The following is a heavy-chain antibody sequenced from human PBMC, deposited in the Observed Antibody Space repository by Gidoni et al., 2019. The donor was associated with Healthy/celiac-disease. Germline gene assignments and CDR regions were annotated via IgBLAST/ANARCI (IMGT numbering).Heavy chain of an antibody. CDR3: ARDLRIAARPYYYYGMDV. CDR1: GFTFSSYS. V-gene: IGHV3-21*01. D-gene: IGHD6-6*01. CDR2: ISSSISYI. Sequence: EVQLVESGGGLVKPGWSLRLYCAASGFTFSSYSINWVRQAPGKGLEWVSSISSSISYIYYADSVKGRFTISRDNAKNSLYLQMNSLRAEDTAVYYCARDLRIAARPYYYYGMDVWGQGTTVTVSS. J-gene: IGHJ6*02.